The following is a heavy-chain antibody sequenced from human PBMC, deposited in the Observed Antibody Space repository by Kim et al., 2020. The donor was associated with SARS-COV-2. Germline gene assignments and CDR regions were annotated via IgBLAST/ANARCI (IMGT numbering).Heavy chain of an antibody. Sequence: SETLSLTCAVYGGSFSGYYWSWIRQPPGKGLEWIGEINHSGSTNYNPSLKSRVTISVDTSKNQFSLKLSSVTAADTAVYYCARRKAAWYNPDYWGQGTLVTVSS. CDR1: GGSFSGYY. J-gene: IGHJ4*02. V-gene: IGHV4-34*01. CDR3: ARRKAAWYNPDY. CDR2: INHSGST. D-gene: IGHD1-20*01.